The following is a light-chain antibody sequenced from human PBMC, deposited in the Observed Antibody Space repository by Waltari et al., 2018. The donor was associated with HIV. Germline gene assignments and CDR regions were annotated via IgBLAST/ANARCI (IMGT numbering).Light chain of an antibody. CDR1: SSNIGSNT. V-gene: IGLV1-44*01. J-gene: IGLJ2*01. CDR2: SNN. Sequence: QSVLTQPPSASGTPGQRFAISCSGSSSNIGSNTITWYQQLSGRAPKLLINSNNQRPSGVPDRFSGSKSGTSGSLAISGLQSEDEADYYGAAWDDNRNAVVFGGGTKLTVL. CDR3: AAWDDNRNAVV.